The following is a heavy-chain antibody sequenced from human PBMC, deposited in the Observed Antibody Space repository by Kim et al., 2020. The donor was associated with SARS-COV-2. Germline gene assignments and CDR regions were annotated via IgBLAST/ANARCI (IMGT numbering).Heavy chain of an antibody. Sequence: SETLSLTCAVDGGSFSGYSWTWIRQPPGKGLEWIGEINHSGSTNYHPSLKSRLTISVDTSKNQFSLKLKSVTAADTAVYYCARGKSGLSMRVVVMTGASCFFDPWGRGNLVTVSS. D-gene: IGHD3-22*01. CDR3: ARGKSGLSMRVVVMTGASCFFDP. CDR1: GGSFSGYS. V-gene: IGHV4-34*01. J-gene: IGHJ5*02. CDR2: INHSGST.